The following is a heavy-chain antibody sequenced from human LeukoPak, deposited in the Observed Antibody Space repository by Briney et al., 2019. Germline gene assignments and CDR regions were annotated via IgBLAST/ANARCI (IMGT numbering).Heavy chain of an antibody. D-gene: IGHD2-2*02. CDR3: AKGRYCSSTSCYSTAFDI. J-gene: IGHJ3*02. CDR2: IRYDGSNK. V-gene: IGHV3-30*02. Sequence: GGSLRLSCAASGFMFSSYGMHWVRQAPGKGLEWVAFIRYDGSNKYYADSVKGRFTISRDNYKNTLYLQMNSLRAEDTAVYYCAKGRYCSSTSCYSTAFDIWGQGTMVTVSS. CDR1: GFMFSSYG.